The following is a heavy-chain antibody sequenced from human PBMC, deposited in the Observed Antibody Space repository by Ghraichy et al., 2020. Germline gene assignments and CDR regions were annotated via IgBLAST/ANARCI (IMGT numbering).Heavy chain of an antibody. J-gene: IGHJ5*02. CDR2: IRDDGGAK. Sequence: LTCAVSGFTFTRDWMSWVRQAPGKGLEWVANIRDDGGAKYYAESVRGRFTISRDNVQNLVFLQMDSLGVEDSAMYYFGRDTNDYDWGSVRPTFEFNPFDPWGQGTLVTV. V-gene: IGHV3-7*01. D-gene: IGHD3-16*01. CDR1: GFTFTRDW. CDR3: GRDTNDYDWGSVRPTFEFNPFDP.